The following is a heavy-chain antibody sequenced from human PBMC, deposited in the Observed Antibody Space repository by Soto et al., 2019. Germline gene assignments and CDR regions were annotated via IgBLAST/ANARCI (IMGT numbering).Heavy chain of an antibody. J-gene: IGHJ6*02. CDR2: IYHGGST. Sequence: SETLSLTCAVSGGSISSANWWTWVRQPPGKGLEWIGEIYHGGSTSYNPSLKSRVTLSLDKFKNHFSLNLTAVTAADTAVYYCARLSFSYGVDVWGQGTTGTVS. CDR1: GGSISSANW. CDR3: ARLSFSYGVDV. V-gene: IGHV4-4*02.